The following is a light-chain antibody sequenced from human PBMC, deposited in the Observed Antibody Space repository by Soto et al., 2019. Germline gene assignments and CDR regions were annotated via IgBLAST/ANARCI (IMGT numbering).Light chain of an antibody. CDR1: QSVSSSY. J-gene: IGKJ4*01. CDR2: DAS. CDR3: QQRTDWPLT. V-gene: IGKV3D-20*02. Sequence: EIVLTQSPGTLSLSPGERATLSCRASQSVSSSYLAWYQQKPGQAPRLLIYDASSRATGIPARFSGSGSGTDFTLTISSLEPDDFAVYYCQQRTDWPLTFGGRTKVDIK.